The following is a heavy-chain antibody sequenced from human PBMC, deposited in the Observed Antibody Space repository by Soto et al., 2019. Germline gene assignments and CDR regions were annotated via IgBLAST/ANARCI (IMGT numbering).Heavy chain of an antibody. CDR2: INPDNGNT. CDR3: ARGIATGQLDP. Sequence: ASVKVSCKASGYTFTRYTMNWLRQAPGQRLEWMGWINPDNGNTKSSQKFQDRVIITRDTSASTAYMDLSSLRSEDTAVYYCARGIATGQLDPWGQGTLVTVSS. D-gene: IGHD2-15*01. J-gene: IGHJ5*02. V-gene: IGHV1-3*01. CDR1: GYTFTRYT.